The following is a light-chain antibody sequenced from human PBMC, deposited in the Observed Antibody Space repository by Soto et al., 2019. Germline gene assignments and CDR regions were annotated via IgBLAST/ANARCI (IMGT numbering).Light chain of an antibody. CDR2: DAI. J-gene: IGKJ4*01. CDR3: QQYDAWPLT. Sequence: EIVLTQSPATLSLSPGERATLSCRASQSVSRYLAWYQQKPGQTPRLLIYDAIIRAPDVPARFSGSWSGTEFTLTINSLQSEDFAVYYCQQYDAWPLTFGGGTKVDIK. V-gene: IGKV3-15*01. CDR1: QSVSRY.